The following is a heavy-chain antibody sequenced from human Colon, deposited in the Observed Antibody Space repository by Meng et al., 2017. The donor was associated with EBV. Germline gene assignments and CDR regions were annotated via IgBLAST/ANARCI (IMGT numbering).Heavy chain of an antibody. Sequence: VQLGQSGAEVKKPGASVKVSCKASGYTFTSYDINWVRQGTGQGLEWMGWMNPNRDTTGYAQKFQGRVTMTRNISKSTAYMDLSSLRSEDTAVYYCATGVADFEYWGQGTLVTVSS. CDR1: GYTFTSYD. V-gene: IGHV1-8*01. CDR3: ATGVADFEY. CDR2: MNPNRDTT. J-gene: IGHJ4*02. D-gene: IGHD6-19*01.